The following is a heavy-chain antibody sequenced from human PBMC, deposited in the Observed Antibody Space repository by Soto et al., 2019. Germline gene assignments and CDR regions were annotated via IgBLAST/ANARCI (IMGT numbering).Heavy chain of an antibody. CDR1: GFTFSSYW. CDR3: ARDRFLEWLFYGVEDYHYMDV. Sequence: TGGSLRLSCAASGFTFSSYWMSWVRQAPGKGLEWVANIKQDGSEKYYVDSVKGRFTISRDNAKNSLYLQMNSLRAEDTAVYYCARDRFLEWLFYGVEDYHYMDVWGKGTTVTVSS. J-gene: IGHJ6*03. D-gene: IGHD3-3*01. CDR2: IKQDGSEK. V-gene: IGHV3-7*01.